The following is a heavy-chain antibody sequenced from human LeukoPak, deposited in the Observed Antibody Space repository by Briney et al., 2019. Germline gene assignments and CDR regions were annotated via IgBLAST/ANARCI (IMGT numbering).Heavy chain of an antibody. D-gene: IGHD2-2*01. V-gene: IGHV3-49*03. CDR1: GFTFGDYA. Sequence: PGGSLRLSCTASGFTFGDYAMSWFRQAPGKGLEWVGFIRSKAYSGTTEYAASVKGRFTISRDDSKSIAYLQMNSLKTEDTAVYYCTRGAEDIVVVHWFDPWGQGTLVTVSS. CDR2: IRSKAYSGTT. J-gene: IGHJ5*02. CDR3: TRGAEDIVVVHWFDP.